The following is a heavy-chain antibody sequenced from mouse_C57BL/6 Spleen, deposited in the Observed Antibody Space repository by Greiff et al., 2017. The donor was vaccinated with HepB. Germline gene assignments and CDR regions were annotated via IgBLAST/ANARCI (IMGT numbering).Heavy chain of an antibody. D-gene: IGHD1-1*01. J-gene: IGHJ4*01. CDR2: IDPEDGET. V-gene: IGHV14-2*01. CDR3: AYYYGSTSYAMDY. Sequence: EVKLVESGAELVKPGASVKLSCTASGFNIKDYYMHWVKQRTEQGLEWIGRIDPEDGETKYAPKFQGKATITADTSSNTAYLQLSSLTSEDTAVYYWAYYYGSTSYAMDYWGQGTSVTVSS. CDR1: GFNIKDYY.